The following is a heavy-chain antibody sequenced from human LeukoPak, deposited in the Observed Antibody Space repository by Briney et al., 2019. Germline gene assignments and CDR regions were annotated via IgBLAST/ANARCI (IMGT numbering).Heavy chain of an antibody. J-gene: IGHJ4*02. CDR3: AKVGQWLEVDY. V-gene: IGHV3-30*18. CDR1: GFPFSSYG. CDR2: ISYDGSNK. Sequence: GGSLRLSCAASGFPFSSYGMHWVRQAPGKGLEWVAVISYDGSNKYYADSVKGRFTISRDNSKNTLYLQMNSLRAEDTAVYYCAKVGQWLEVDYWGQGTLVTVSS. D-gene: IGHD6-19*01.